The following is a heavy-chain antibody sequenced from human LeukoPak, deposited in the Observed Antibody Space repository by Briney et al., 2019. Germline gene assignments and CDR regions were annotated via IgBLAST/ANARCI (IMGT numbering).Heavy chain of an antibody. CDR3: ARDRHCVNGVCHSPPGMDV. J-gene: IGHJ6*02. D-gene: IGHD2-8*01. CDR2: IIPIFGTA. Sequence: ASVKVSCKASGYTFTSYGISWVRQAPGQGLEWMGGIIPIFGTANYAQKFQGRVTITADESTSTAYMELSSLRSEDTAVYYCARDRHCVNGVCHSPPGMDVWGQGTTVTVSS. V-gene: IGHV1-69*13. CDR1: GYTFTSYG.